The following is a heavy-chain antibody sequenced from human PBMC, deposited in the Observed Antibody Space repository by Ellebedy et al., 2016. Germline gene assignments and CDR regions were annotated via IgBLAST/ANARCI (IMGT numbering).Heavy chain of an antibody. V-gene: IGHV1-3*01. CDR3: ARRGGIRRTFDY. D-gene: IGHD3-16*01. CDR1: GYTFTSYA. Sequence: ASVKVSXKASGYTFTSYAMHWVRQAPGQRLEWMGWINAGNGNTKYSQKFQGRVTITRDTSASTAYMELSSLRSEDTAVYYCARRGGIRRTFDYWGQGTLVTVSS. CDR2: INAGNGNT. J-gene: IGHJ4*02.